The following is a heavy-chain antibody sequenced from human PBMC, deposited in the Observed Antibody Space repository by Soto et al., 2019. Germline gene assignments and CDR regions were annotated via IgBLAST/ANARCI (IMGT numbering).Heavy chain of an antibody. CDR1: GFTFSHYI. D-gene: IGHD1-1*01. J-gene: IGHJ3*02. CDR3: AHPRGYGVFDAVDI. CDR2: VSSDGEST. V-gene: IGHV3-23*01. Sequence: GGSLRLSCAASGFTFSHYIYHWVRQAPGRGLEWVSAVSSDGESTFYAGSVRGRFTISRDNSLNTLYLQMRSLRPEDTAVYYCAHPRGYGVFDAVDIWGQGTMVTVSS.